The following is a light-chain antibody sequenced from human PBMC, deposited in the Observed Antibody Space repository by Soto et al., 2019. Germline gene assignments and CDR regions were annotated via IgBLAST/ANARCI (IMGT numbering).Light chain of an antibody. CDR3: QHYNYWPPKT. CDR1: QSVGNN. J-gene: IGKJ1*01. V-gene: IGKV3-15*01. CDR2: GAY. Sequence: EILLTQSPATLSVSPAERTTLSCRASQSVGNNLAWYQQKPGQAPRLLIYGAYTRATGIPARFSGSGSGTDFTLTISSLQSEDFAVYYCQHYNYWPPKTFGQGTKVDIK.